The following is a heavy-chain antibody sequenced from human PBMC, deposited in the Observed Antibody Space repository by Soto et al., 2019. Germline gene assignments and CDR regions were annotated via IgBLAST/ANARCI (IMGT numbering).Heavy chain of an antibody. CDR2: IYYSGST. D-gene: IGHD1-1*01. V-gene: IGHV4-59*01. Sequence: PSETLSLTCTVSGGSISRYYWSWIRQPPGKGLEWIGYIYYSGSTNYNPSLKSRVTISVDTSKNQFSLKLSSVTAADTAVYYCARIGNRGRQIYGMDVWGQGTTVTVSS. CDR1: GGSISRYY. CDR3: ARIGNRGRQIYGMDV. J-gene: IGHJ6*02.